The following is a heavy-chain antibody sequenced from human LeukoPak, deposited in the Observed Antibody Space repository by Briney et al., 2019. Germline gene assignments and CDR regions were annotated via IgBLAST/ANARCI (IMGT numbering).Heavy chain of an antibody. CDR3: ASLGGGSTVTTYLNY. CDR1: GYTFTSYD. V-gene: IGHV1-69*13. Sequence: ASVKVSCKASGYTFTSYDINWVRQAPGQGLEWMGGIIPIFGTANYAQKFQGRVAITADESTSTAYMELSSLRSEDTAVYYCASLGGGSTVTTYLNYWGQGTLVTVSS. CDR2: IIPIFGTA. D-gene: IGHD4-17*01. J-gene: IGHJ4*02.